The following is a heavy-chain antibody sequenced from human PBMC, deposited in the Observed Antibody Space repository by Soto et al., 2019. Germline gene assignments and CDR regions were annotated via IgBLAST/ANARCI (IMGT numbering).Heavy chain of an antibody. V-gene: IGHV3-23*01. CDR3: AKDYYDFWSGPSPFDY. D-gene: IGHD3-3*01. Sequence: HPGGSLRLSCAASGFTFSSYAMSWVRQAPGKGLEWVSAISGSGGSTYYADSVKGRFTISRDNSKNTLYLQMNSLRAEDTAVYYCAKDYYDFWSGPSPFDYWGQGTLVTVSS. J-gene: IGHJ4*02. CDR1: GFTFSSYA. CDR2: ISGSGGST.